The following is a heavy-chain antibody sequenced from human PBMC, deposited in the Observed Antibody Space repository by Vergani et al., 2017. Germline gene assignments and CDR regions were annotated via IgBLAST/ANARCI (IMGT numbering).Heavy chain of an antibody. CDR2: ISYDGSNK. V-gene: IGHV3-30*03. J-gene: IGHJ3*02. Sequence: QVQLVESGGGVVQPGRSLRLSCAASGFTFSSYGMHWVRQAPGKGLGWVAVISYDGSNKYYADSVKGRFTISRDNAKNSLYLQMNSLRAEDTAVYYCARDHGGLIELVGAFDIWGQGTMVTVSS. CDR1: GFTFSSYG. CDR3: ARDHGGLIELVGAFDI. D-gene: IGHD3-16*01.